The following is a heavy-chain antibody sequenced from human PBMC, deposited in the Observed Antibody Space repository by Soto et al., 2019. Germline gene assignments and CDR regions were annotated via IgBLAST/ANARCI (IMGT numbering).Heavy chain of an antibody. CDR3: VSSSGVTYYFDS. CDR1: GGSISNGDYY. CDR2: IHYSGST. D-gene: IGHD3-3*01. J-gene: IGHJ4*02. V-gene: IGHV4-30-4*01. Sequence: GGSISNGDYYWSWIRQPPGKGLEWIGCIHYSGSTYYNPSLKSQVTMSGDTSKNQFSLKLSSVTAADTAMYYCVSSSGVTYYFDSWGQGTLVNVSS.